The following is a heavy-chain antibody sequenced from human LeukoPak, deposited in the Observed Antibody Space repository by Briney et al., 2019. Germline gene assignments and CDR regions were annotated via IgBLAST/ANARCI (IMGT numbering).Heavy chain of an antibody. V-gene: IGHV3-30*04. Sequence: GGSLTLSCAASGFTFSSYAMHWVRQAPGKGLEWVAVISYDGSNKYYADSVKGRFTISRDNFKNTLYLQMNSLRAEDTAVYYCARDALEVVAATRGELLEAEDYYYGMDVWGKGTTVTVSS. J-gene: IGHJ6*04. CDR1: GFTFSSYA. CDR3: ARDALEVVAATRGELLEAEDYYYGMDV. CDR2: ISYDGSNK. D-gene: IGHD2-15*01.